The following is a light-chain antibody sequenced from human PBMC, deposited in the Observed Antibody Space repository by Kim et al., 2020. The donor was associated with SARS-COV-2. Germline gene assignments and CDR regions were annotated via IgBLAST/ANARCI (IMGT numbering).Light chain of an antibody. Sequence: EIVLTQSPGTLSLSPGERATLSCRTSQSVSNTYLAWYQQKPGQAPRLLIYGASNRATGIPDRFSGSGSGTDFTLTISRLEPEDFAVYYCQHYGSSLWTFGQGTKVYIK. V-gene: IGKV3-20*01. CDR3: QHYGSSLWT. CDR1: QSVSNTY. J-gene: IGKJ1*01. CDR2: GAS.